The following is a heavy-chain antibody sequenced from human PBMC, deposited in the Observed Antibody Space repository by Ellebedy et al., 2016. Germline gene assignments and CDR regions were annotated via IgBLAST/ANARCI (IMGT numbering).Heavy chain of an antibody. J-gene: IGHJ5*02. D-gene: IGHD1-1*01. V-gene: IGHV3-21*01. CDR1: GFTFSSYS. CDR2: ISSSSSYI. CDR3: GRDLEGGWWFDP. Sequence: GGSLRLSXAASGFTFSSYSMNWVRQAPGKGLEWVSSISSSSSYIYYADSVKGRFTISRDNAKNSLYLQINSLRAEDTAVYYCGRDLEGGWWFDPWGQGTLVTVSS.